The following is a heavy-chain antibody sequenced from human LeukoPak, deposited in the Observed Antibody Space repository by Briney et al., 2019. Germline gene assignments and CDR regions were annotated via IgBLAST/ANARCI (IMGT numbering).Heavy chain of an antibody. D-gene: IGHD3-3*01. J-gene: IGHJ4*02. CDR1: GGSISNINYY. CDR2: IYYSGST. V-gene: IGHV4-39*01. CDR3: ARQYYDFWSGWGYFDY. Sequence: SETLSLTCTVSGGSISNINYYWGWIRQPPGKGLEWIGSIYYSGSTYYNPSLKSRFTISVDTSKNQFSLKLSSVTAADTAVYYCARQYYDFWSGWGYFDYWGQGTLVTVSS.